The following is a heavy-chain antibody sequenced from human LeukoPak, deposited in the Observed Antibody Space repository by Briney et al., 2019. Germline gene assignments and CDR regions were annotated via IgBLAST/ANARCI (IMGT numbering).Heavy chain of an antibody. CDR1: GFTVSSNY. CDR3: ASTSSHDAFDI. CDR2: IYSGGST. Sequence: PGGSLRLSCAASGFTVSSNYMSWVRQAPGKGLEWVSVIYSGGSTYYADSVKGRFTISRDNAKNSLYLQMNSLRAEDTAVYYCASTSSHDAFDIWGQGTMVTVSS. J-gene: IGHJ3*02. V-gene: IGHV3-53*01.